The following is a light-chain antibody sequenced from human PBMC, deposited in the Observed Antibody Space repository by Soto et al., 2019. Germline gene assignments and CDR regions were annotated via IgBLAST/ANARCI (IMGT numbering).Light chain of an antibody. Sequence: NFMLTQPHSVSESPGKTVTISCTRSSGSIATNYVQWFQQRPGSAPTTVIYEDNQRPSGVPDRFSGSIDSFSNSASLIISGLKTEDEADYYCQSYDSNNPVIFGGGTKLTVL. CDR1: SGSIATNY. CDR3: QSYDSNNPVI. J-gene: IGLJ2*01. CDR2: EDN. V-gene: IGLV6-57*04.